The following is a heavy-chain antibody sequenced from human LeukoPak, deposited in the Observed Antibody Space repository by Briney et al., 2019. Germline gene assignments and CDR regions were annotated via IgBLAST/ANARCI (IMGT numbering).Heavy chain of an antibody. V-gene: IGHV3-33*01. CDR3: AREVVDYGGNSDFDY. D-gene: IGHD4-23*01. J-gene: IGHJ4*02. CDR2: IWYDGSNK. CDR1: GFTFSSYS. Sequence: PGGSLRLSCAASGFTFSSYSMHWVRQAPGKGLEWVAVIWYDGSNKYYADSVKGRFTISRDNSKNTLYLQMNSLRAEDTAVYYCAREVVDYGGNSDFDYWGQGTLVTVSS.